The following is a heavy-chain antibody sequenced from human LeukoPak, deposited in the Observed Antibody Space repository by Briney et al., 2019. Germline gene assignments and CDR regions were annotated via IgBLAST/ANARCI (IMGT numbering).Heavy chain of an antibody. CDR3: AKEMTTVTTSFYYFDY. J-gene: IGHJ4*02. D-gene: IGHD4-17*01. CDR1: GFTFSSYG. CDR2: IRYDGSNK. V-gene: IGHV3-30*02. Sequence: GGSLRLSCAASGFTFSSYGMHWVRQAPGKGLEWVAFIRYDGSNKYYADSVKGRFTISRDNSKNTLYLQMNSLRAEDTAVYYCAKEMTTVTTSFYYFDYWGQGTLVTVSS.